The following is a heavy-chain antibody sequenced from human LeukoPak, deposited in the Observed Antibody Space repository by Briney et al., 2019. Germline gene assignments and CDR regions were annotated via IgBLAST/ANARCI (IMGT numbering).Heavy chain of an antibody. Sequence: GRSLRLSCAASGFTFSSYGMHWVRQAPGKGLEWVAVISYDGSNKYYADSVKGRFTISRDNSKNTLYLQMNSLRAEDTAVYYCAKAALGQWLPNNWFDPWGQGTLVTVSS. CDR2: ISYDGSNK. D-gene: IGHD6-19*01. CDR3: AKAALGQWLPNNWFDP. J-gene: IGHJ5*02. CDR1: GFTFSSYG. V-gene: IGHV3-30*18.